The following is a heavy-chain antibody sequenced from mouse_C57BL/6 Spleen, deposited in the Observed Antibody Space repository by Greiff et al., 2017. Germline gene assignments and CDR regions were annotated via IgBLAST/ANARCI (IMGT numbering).Heavy chain of an antibody. J-gene: IGHJ1*03. CDR2: IYPRSGTT. CDR1: GYTFTSYG. CDR3: ARVWGCDYEDFDV. Sequence: VQLQQSGAELARPGASVKLSCKASGYTFTSYGISWVKQRTGQGLEWIGEIYPRSGTTYYNQKFKGTATLTADKSSSTAYMELRSLTSEDSAVYFGARVWGCDYEDFDVWGTGTTVTVSS. V-gene: IGHV1-81*01. D-gene: IGHD2-13*01.